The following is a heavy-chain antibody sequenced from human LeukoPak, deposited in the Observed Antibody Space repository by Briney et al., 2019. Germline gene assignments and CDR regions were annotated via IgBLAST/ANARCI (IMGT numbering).Heavy chain of an antibody. Sequence: GGSLRLSCAASGFTFSSYSMNWVRQAPGKGLEWVSSIGSSSSYIYYADSVKGRFTISRDNAKNSLYLQMNSLRAEDTAVYYCARVIVGARLDWFDPWGQGTLVTVSS. CDR3: ARVIVGARLDWFDP. CDR1: GFTFSSYS. V-gene: IGHV3-21*01. CDR2: IGSSSSYI. D-gene: IGHD1-26*01. J-gene: IGHJ5*02.